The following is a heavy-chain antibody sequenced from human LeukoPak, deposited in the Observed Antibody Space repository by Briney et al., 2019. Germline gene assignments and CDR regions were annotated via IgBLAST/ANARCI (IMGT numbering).Heavy chain of an antibody. D-gene: IGHD6-19*01. CDR2: IYTSGGT. CDR3: ARAAEYSSGWYLFDY. J-gene: IGHJ4*02. Sequence: NPSETLSLTCTGHGSSIRNYYCTLIRQPAGKGLEWIGRIYTSGGTNYNPSLKTRVTMSVDTSKNQVSLKLSSVTAADTAMYYCARAAEYSSGWYLFDYWGQGILVTVSA. CDR1: GSSIRNYY. V-gene: IGHV4-4*07.